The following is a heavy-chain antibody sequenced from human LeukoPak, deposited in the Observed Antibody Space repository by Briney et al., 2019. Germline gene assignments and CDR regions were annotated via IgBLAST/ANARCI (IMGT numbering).Heavy chain of an antibody. Sequence: GGSLRLSCAASGFTFSSYSMNWVRQAPEKGLEWVSSISSSSYIYYADSVKGRFTISRDNAKNSLYLQMNSLRAEDTAVYYCARDPYIVVVPAALNWFDPWGQGTLVTVSS. CDR3: ARDPYIVVVPAALNWFDP. D-gene: IGHD2-2*01. J-gene: IGHJ5*02. CDR1: GFTFSSYS. V-gene: IGHV3-21*01. CDR2: ISSSSYI.